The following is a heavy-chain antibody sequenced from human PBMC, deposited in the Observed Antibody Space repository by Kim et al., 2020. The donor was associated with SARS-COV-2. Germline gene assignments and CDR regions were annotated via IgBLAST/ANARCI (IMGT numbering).Heavy chain of an antibody. CDR1: GFSLSSYS. V-gene: IGHV3-48*02. CDR3: ARDKDWAFDY. Sequence: GGSLRLSCAASGFSLSSYSMNWVRQAPGKGLEWVSYIGGEMSYADSVEGRFTISRDNAENSLYLQMNNLRDEDTAVYYCARDKDWAFDYWGQGSLVSV. D-gene: IGHD3-9*01. CDR2: IGGEM. J-gene: IGHJ4*02.